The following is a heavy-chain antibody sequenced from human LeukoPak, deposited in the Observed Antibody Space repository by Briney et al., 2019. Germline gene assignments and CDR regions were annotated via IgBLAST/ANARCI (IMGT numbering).Heavy chain of an antibody. J-gene: IGHJ4*02. CDR2: ISSSSSYI. D-gene: IGHD1-7*01. Sequence: GGSLRLSCAASGFTFSSYSMNWVRQAPGKGLEWVSSISSSSSYIYYADSVKGRFTISRDNAKNSLYLQMNSLRAEDTAVYYCARDLGELELSFDYWGQGTLVTVSS. CDR1: GFTFSSYS. V-gene: IGHV3-21*01. CDR3: ARDLGELELSFDY.